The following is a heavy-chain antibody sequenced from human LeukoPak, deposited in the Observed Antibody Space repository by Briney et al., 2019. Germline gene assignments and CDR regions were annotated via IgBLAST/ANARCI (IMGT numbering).Heavy chain of an antibody. V-gene: IGHV1-18*01. CDR2: ISAYNGNT. Sequence: ASVKVSCKASGYTFTSYGISWVRQAPGQGLEWMGWISAYNGNTNYAQKLQGRVTMTTDTSTSTPYMELRSLRSDDTAVYYCARDIKVEWELHGNWFDPWGQGTLVTVSS. D-gene: IGHD1-26*01. CDR3: ARDIKVEWELHGNWFDP. CDR1: GYTFTSYG. J-gene: IGHJ5*02.